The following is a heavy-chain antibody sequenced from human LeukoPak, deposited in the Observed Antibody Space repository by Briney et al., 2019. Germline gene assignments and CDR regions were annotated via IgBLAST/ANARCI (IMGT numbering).Heavy chain of an antibody. CDR3: ARLADTAMVFDY. V-gene: IGHV5-51*01. CDR2: IYPGDSDT. J-gene: IGHJ4*02. D-gene: IGHD5-18*01. Sequence: GESLKSFCKTSGYTFTSYWSGWLRQVPGESVEWRGIIYPGDSDTKYSPFFQGQVTISADKSINTAYLQWRSLKASDTAMYYCARLADTAMVFDYWGPGTLVTVSS. CDR1: GYTFTSYW.